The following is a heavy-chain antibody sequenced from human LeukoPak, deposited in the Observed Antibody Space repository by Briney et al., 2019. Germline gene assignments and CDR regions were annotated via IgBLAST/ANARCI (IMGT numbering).Heavy chain of an antibody. CDR3: AGACSSTSRYYYYGMDV. CDR2: IIPIFGTA. V-gene: IGHV1-69*13. Sequence: SVKVSCKASGGTFSSYAISWVRQAPGQGLEWMGGIIPIFGTANYAQKFQGRVTITADESTSTAYMELNRPRSEDTAVYYCAGACSSTSRYYYYGMDVWGQGTTVTVSS. CDR1: GGTFSSYA. D-gene: IGHD2-2*01. J-gene: IGHJ6*02.